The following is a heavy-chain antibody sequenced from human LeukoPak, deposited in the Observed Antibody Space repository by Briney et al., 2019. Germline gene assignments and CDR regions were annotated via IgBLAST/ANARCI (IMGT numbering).Heavy chain of an antibody. Sequence: PSETLSLTCTVSGGSINSHYWSWIRQPPGKGLECIGHIYYTGSTYYNPSLESRVTISVDTATNQISLKLSSVTAADTAVYYCARYEEFSTGYSASSPRHYFDHWGQGPLVTVSS. CDR3: ARYEEFSTGYSASSPRHYFDH. D-gene: IGHD3/OR15-3a*01. V-gene: IGHV4-59*11. CDR1: GGSINSHY. CDR2: IYYTGST. J-gene: IGHJ4*02.